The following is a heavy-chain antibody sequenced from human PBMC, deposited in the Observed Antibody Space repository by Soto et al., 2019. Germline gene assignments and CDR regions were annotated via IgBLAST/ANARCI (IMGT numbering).Heavy chain of an antibody. CDR2: IKEDGSEK. J-gene: IGHJ6*02. CDR3: TRKRFGMDV. Sequence: PGESLKISCAASGFTFSSSWMSWVRQAPGKGLEWVANIKEDGSEKDYVDPVKGRFTITRDNAKNSLYLQMNNLRAEGTAVYFCTRKRFGMDVWGQGTTVTVSS. V-gene: IGHV3-7*03. CDR1: GFTFSSSW.